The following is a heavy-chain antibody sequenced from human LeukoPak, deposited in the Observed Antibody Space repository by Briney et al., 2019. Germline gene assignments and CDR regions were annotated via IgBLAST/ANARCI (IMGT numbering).Heavy chain of an antibody. Sequence: GGSLRLSCAASGFTFSSYSMNWVRQAPGKGLEWVSSISSSSSYIYYADSVKGRFTISRDNAKNSLYLQMNSLRAEDTAVYYCARGFISVAGTVFDYWGQGTLVTVSS. J-gene: IGHJ4*02. CDR3: ARGFISVAGTVFDY. D-gene: IGHD6-19*01. CDR2: ISSSSSYI. V-gene: IGHV3-21*01. CDR1: GFTFSSYS.